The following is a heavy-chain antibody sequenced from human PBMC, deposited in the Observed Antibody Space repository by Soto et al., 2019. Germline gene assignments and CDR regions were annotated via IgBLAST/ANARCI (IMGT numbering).Heavy chain of an antibody. CDR2: IYYSGSS. J-gene: IGHJ6*02. CDR1: GCAISSSSYY. V-gene: IGHV4-39*01. Sequence: AETLSLTCTVSGCAISSSSYYGGWVRQPPGEGLEWIGSIYYSGSSYYTPSLKSRPTISVDTSKNQCSLKLTSVTAADTAVYYCACIFSGGYGYGFYYYGMDVWGQGTTVTVSS. D-gene: IGHD5-18*01. CDR3: ACIFSGGYGYGFYYYGMDV.